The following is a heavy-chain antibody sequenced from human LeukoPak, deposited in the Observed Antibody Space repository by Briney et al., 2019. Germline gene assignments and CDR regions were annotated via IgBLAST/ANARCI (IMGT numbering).Heavy chain of an antibody. CDR3: ARGASIAAAGTGEKSNWFDP. CDR1: GFTFNSYW. J-gene: IGHJ5*02. Sequence: GGSLRLSCAASGFTFNSYWMHWVRQAPGKGLEWVAVIWSDGSNKYHADSVKGRFTISRDNSENTLYLQMNSLRVEDTAVYYCARGASIAAAGTGEKSNWFDPWGQGTLVTVSS. D-gene: IGHD6-13*01. CDR2: IWSDGSNK. V-gene: IGHV3-33*08.